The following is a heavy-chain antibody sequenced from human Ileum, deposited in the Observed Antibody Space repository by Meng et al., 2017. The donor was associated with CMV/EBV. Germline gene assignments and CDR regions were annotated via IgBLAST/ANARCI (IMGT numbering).Heavy chain of an antibody. J-gene: IGHJ3*02. Sequence: GESLKISCAVSGFTFSHAWMTWVRQAPGKGLEWIGRIKSENNGGTMDYAAPVKGRFTISRDNSKNTLFLQMNSLRAEDTAVYYCARGELVLAFDIWGQGTMVTVSS. CDR1: GFTFSHAW. CDR2: IKSENNGGTM. V-gene: IGHV3-15*01. CDR3: ARGELVLAFDI. D-gene: IGHD1-1*01.